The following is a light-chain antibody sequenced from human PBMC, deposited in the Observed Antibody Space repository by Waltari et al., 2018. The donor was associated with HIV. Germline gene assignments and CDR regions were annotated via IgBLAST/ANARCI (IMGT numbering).Light chain of an antibody. J-gene: IGKJ3*01. V-gene: IGKV1-39*01. CDR1: QTVTNK. Sequence: DIQMTQSPSPLSASVGDSVSITCRASQTVTNKVNWYQQKPGKAPQVLIYDASTSQSGVPSRFRGGGSGTDFTLTITSLQPEDFATYFCQQSYSSPLTFGPGTKVDIK. CDR3: QQSYSSPLT. CDR2: DAS.